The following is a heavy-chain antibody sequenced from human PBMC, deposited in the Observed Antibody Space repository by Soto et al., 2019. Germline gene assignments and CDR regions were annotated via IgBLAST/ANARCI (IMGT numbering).Heavy chain of an antibody. D-gene: IGHD3-22*01. CDR1: GGSISSSSYY. J-gene: IGHJ3*02. Sequence: SETLSLTCTVSGGSISSSSYYWGWIRQPPGQGLEWIGSIYYSGSTSYNPSLKSRVTISVDTSKNQFSLKLRSVTAADTAVYYCARLSSGYDAFDIWGEGKMVTFS. CDR3: ARLSSGYDAFDI. CDR2: IYYSGST. V-gene: IGHV4-39*01.